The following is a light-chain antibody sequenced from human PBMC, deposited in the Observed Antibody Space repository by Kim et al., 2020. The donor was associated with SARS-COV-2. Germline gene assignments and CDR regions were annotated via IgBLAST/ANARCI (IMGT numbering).Light chain of an antibody. CDR3: QQYEKFLLS. CDR2: DAS. Sequence: ASVGYNVTINCRASQDIGTYVNWDQPQPAKAPELLIHDASNLKTGVPSRFSGSGSGTDFTFSISNLQPDDVATYYCQQYEKFLLSFGGGTKVDIK. CDR1: QDIGTY. J-gene: IGKJ4*01. V-gene: IGKV1-33*01.